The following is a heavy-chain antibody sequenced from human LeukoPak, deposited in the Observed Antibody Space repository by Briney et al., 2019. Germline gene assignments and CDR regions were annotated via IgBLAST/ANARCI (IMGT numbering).Heavy chain of an antibody. Sequence: GGSLRLSCAASGFTFSTYALHWVRQVPGKGLEYVSAISSIGGTTYYANSVKGRFTISRDNSKNTLYLQMGSLKPEDTAVYYCARVGDMTAFDYWGQGTLVTVSS. CDR3: ARVGDMTAFDY. V-gene: IGHV3-64*01. D-gene: IGHD2-21*01. J-gene: IGHJ4*02. CDR1: GFTFSTYA. CDR2: ISSIGGTT.